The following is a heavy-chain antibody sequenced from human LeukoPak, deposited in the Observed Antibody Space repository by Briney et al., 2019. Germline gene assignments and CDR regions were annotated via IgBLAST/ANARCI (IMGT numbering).Heavy chain of an antibody. CDR1: GGSISSYY. Sequence: SETLSLTCTVSGGSISSYYWSWIRQPPGKGLEWIGYIYYSGSTNYNPSLKSRVTISVDTSKNQFSLKLSSVTAADTAVYYCARGYLGLRYFDWFLDYWGQGTLVTVSS. J-gene: IGHJ4*02. CDR3: ARGYLGLRYFDWFLDY. D-gene: IGHD3-9*01. V-gene: IGHV4-59*01. CDR2: IYYSGST.